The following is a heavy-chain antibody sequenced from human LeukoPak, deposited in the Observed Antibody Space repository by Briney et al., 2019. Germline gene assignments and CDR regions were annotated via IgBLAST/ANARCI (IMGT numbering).Heavy chain of an antibody. D-gene: IGHD3-10*01. CDR1: GGSISSSSYY. CDR2: IYYSGST. CDR3: ARLLVLNYGMDV. Sequence: SETLSLTCTVSGGSISSSSYYWGWIRQPPGKGLEWIGSIYYSGSTYYNPSLKSRVTISVDTSKNQFSLKLSSVTAADTAVYYCARLLVLNYGMDVWGQGTTVTVSS. V-gene: IGHV4-39*01. J-gene: IGHJ6*02.